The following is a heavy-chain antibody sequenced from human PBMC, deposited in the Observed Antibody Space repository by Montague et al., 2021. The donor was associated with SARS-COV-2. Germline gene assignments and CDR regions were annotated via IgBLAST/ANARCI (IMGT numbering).Heavy chain of an antibody. CDR1: GGSISSGGYY. CDR3: ARYRMVASRDPFAVEY. D-gene: IGHD5-12*01. V-gene: IGHV4-31*03. CDR2: IYYSGST. Sequence: TLSLTCTVSGGSISSGGYYWSWIRQHPGKGLERIGYIYYSGSTYYNPSLKSRVTISVDTSKNQFSLKLSSVTAADTAVYYCARYRMVASRDPFAVEYWGQGTLGTVSS. J-gene: IGHJ4*02.